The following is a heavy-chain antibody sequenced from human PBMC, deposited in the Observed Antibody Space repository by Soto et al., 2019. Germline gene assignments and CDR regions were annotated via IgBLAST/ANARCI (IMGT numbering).Heavy chain of an antibody. D-gene: IGHD3-10*01. J-gene: IGHJ4*02. CDR2: IYYSGST. CDR3: ARDRGRSGSYYNPFDY. Sequence: SETLSLTCTVSCGSISSGDYYWSWIRQPPGKGLEWIGYIYYSGSTYYNPSLKSRVTISVDTSKNQFSLKLSSVTAADTAVYYCARDRGRSGSYYNPFDYWGQGTLVTVSS. V-gene: IGHV4-30-4*01. CDR1: CGSISSGDYY.